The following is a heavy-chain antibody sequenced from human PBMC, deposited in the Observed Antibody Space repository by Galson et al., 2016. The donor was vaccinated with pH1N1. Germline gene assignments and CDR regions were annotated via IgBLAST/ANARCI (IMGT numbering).Heavy chain of an antibody. D-gene: IGHD4-17*01. J-gene: IGHJ1*01. Sequence: ETLSLTCTVSGGSISSSSYYWGWIRQPPGKGLEWIGNIYYSGSTYYNPSLKSRVTIFVDTSKNQFSLKLSSVTAADTAVYYCARHDYGDYVGHFQYWGQGTLVTVSS. CDR1: GGSISSSSYY. V-gene: IGHV4-39*01. CDR2: IYYSGST. CDR3: ARHDYGDYVGHFQY.